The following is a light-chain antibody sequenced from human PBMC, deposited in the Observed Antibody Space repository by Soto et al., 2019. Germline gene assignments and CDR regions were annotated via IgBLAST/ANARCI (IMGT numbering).Light chain of an antibody. CDR3: QQYGSSPLYP. Sequence: EIVLTQSPGTLSLSPGERATLSCRASQSVSSSYLAWYQQKPGQAPRLLIYGASSRATGIPDRFSGSGSGTDFTLTISRLEPADFAVYYCQQYGSSPLYPFGQGTKLEIK. J-gene: IGKJ2*01. CDR2: GAS. CDR1: QSVSSSY. V-gene: IGKV3-20*01.